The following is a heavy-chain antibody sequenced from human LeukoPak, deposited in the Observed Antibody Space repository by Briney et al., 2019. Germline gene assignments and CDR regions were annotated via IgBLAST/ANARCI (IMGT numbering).Heavy chain of an antibody. CDR1: GGSISSSSYY. CDR2: INYSGTI. D-gene: IGHD5-18*01. V-gene: IGHV4-39*01. Sequence: SETLSLTCTVSGGSISSSSYYWGWIRQPPGKGLEWLGSINYSGTIFYSPSLNSRVTISVDTSGNQFSLKLTSATAADTAVYYCARHPGYSSGWWYFDFWGQGTLVTVSS. CDR3: ARHPGYSSGWWYFDF. J-gene: IGHJ4*02.